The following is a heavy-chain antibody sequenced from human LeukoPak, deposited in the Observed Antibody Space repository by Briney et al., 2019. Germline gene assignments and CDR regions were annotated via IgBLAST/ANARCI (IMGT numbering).Heavy chain of an antibody. Sequence: HAESPKISCKGSGYSFTSYWIGWVRQMPGKGLEWMGIIYPGDSDTRYSPSFQGQVTISADKSISTAYLQWSSLKASDTAMYYCARLYYGSGSYYRRASKLGYYFDYWGQGTLVTLFS. D-gene: IGHD3-10*01. CDR1: GYSFTSYW. V-gene: IGHV5-51*01. J-gene: IGHJ4*02. CDR2: IYPGDSDT. CDR3: ARLYYGSGSYYRRASKLGYYFDY.